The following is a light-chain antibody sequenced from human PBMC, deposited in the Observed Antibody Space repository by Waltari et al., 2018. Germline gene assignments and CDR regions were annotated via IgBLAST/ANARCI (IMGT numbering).Light chain of an antibody. V-gene: IGLV1-44*01. CDR1: SSNIGRNP. J-gene: IGLJ2*01. CDR3: AAWDDSLNGPL. Sequence: QSVLTQPPSASGTPGQRVTLSCSGSSSNIGRNPVTWYQQRPGTAPKLLIYSNNQRPSGVPDRFSGSKAGTSASLAISGLQSEDEADYYCAAWDDSLNGPLFGGGTKLTVL. CDR2: SNN.